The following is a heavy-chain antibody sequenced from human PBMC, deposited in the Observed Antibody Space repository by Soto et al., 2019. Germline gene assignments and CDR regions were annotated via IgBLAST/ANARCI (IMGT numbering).Heavy chain of an antibody. V-gene: IGHV4-31*03. CDR1: GGSISSGGYY. Sequence: QVQLQESGPGLVKPSQTLSLTCTVSGGSISSGGYYWSWIRQHPGKGLEWIGYIYYSGSTYYNPYLKSRVTISVDTSKNQFSLKLSSVTAADTAVYYCASHKRFGVRGGPNWFDPWGQGTLVTVSS. CDR2: IYYSGST. J-gene: IGHJ5*02. CDR3: ASHKRFGVRGGPNWFDP. D-gene: IGHD3-10*01.